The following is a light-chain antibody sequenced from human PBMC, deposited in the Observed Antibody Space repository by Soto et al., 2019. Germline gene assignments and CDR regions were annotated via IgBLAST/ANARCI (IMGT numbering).Light chain of an antibody. CDR1: QSISNY. V-gene: IGKV1-39*01. Sequence: DIQMTQSPSSLSASVGDRVSITCRASQSISNYLNWYQQKPGKAPKLLIYGASSLQSGVPSRFSGSGSGTDFSLTISSLHPEDFATYYCQQSYNTPLTFGGGTKVDIK. CDR2: GAS. J-gene: IGKJ4*01. CDR3: QQSYNTPLT.